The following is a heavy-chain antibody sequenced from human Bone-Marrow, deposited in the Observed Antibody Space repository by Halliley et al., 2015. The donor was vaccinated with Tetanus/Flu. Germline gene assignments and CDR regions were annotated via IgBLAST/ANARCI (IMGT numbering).Heavy chain of an antibody. CDR2: IDYSGST. V-gene: IGHV4-30-4*01. Sequence: TLSLTCAVSGGSVSRGVYYWSWIRQPPGKGLEWIGYIDYSGSTYYNPSLKTRVTISVDTSKNQISLKLSSVTAADTAVYYCAMVKRDHLRLAELSFGAWGQGTLVTVSS. J-gene: IGHJ5*02. D-gene: IGHD3-16*02. CDR3: AMVKRDHLRLAELSFGA. CDR1: GGSVSRGVYY.